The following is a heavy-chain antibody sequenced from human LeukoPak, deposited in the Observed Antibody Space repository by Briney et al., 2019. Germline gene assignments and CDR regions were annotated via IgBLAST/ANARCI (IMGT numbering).Heavy chain of an antibody. Sequence: ASVKVSCTASGYTFTSYAMHWVRQAPGQRLEWMGWINAGNGNTKYSQKFQGRVTITRDTSASTAYMELSSLRSEDTAVYYCARDRVNDFWSGYYSPLGLEGMDVWGQGTTVTVSS. D-gene: IGHD3-3*01. CDR3: ARDRVNDFWSGYYSPLGLEGMDV. J-gene: IGHJ6*02. CDR1: GYTFTSYA. CDR2: INAGNGNT. V-gene: IGHV1-3*01.